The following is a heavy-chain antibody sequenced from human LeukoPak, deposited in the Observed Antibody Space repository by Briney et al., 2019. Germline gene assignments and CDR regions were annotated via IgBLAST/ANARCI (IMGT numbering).Heavy chain of an antibody. CDR2: ISSSSSYI. V-gene: IGHV3-21*04. CDR3: AKGGVWYYDILTGYN. CDR1: GFTFSSYS. Sequence: RGSLRLSCAASGFTFSSYSMNWVRQAPGKGLEWVSSISSSSSYIYYADSVKGRFTISRDNAKNSLYLQMNSLRAEDTAVYYCAKGGVWYYDILTGYNWGQGTLVTVSS. D-gene: IGHD3-9*01. J-gene: IGHJ4*02.